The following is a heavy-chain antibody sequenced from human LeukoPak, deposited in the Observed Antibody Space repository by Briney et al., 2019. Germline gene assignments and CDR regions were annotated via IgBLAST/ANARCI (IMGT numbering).Heavy chain of an antibody. V-gene: IGHV3-23*01. J-gene: IGHJ6*02. CDR2: ISGSGGST. Sequence: PGGSLRLSCAASGFTFSSYAMSWVRQAPGKGLEWVSAISGSGGSTYYADSVKGRFTISRNNSRNTLFLQMYSLRAEDTALYYCAKDTEQLSGYYYYGLDVWGQGTTVTVSS. CDR3: AKDTEQLSGYYYYGLDV. CDR1: GFTFSSYA. D-gene: IGHD6-13*01.